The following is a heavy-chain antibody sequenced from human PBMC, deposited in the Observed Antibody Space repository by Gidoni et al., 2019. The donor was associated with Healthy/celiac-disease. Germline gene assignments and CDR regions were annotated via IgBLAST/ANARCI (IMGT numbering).Heavy chain of an antibody. CDR2: INHRGST. CDR1: GGSFSGYY. CDR3: ARIHYDYIWGSYRPRAYFDY. Sequence: HVQIQQRGAGLLKPSETLSLTCAVYGGSFSGYYCSWLRQPPGKGLEWIGEINHRGSTKYNPSLKSRVTISVDTSKNQFSLKLSSVTAADTAVYYCARIHYDYIWGSYRPRAYFDYWGQGTLVTVSS. V-gene: IGHV4-34*01. D-gene: IGHD3-16*02. J-gene: IGHJ4*02.